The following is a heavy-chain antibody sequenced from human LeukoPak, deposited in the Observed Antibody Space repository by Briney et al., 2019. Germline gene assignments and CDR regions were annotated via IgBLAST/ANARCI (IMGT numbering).Heavy chain of an antibody. J-gene: IGHJ4*02. CDR2: INPNSGDT. CDR3: ARETGVTAFDY. CDR1: GYIFTGYY. V-gene: IGHV1-2*02. D-gene: IGHD1-1*01. Sequence: GASVKVSCKASGYIFTGYYMHWVRQAPGQGLEWMGWINPNSGDTNYAQKFQGRVTMTTDTSTSTAYMELRSLRSDDTAAYYCARETGVTAFDYWGQGTLVTVSS.